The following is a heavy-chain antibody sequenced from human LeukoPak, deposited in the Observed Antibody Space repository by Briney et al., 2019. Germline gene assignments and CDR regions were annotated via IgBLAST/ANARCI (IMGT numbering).Heavy chain of an antibody. Sequence: KTSETLSLTCAVYGGSFSGYYWSWIRQPPGKGPEWIGEINHSGSTNYNPSLKSRVTISVDTSKNQFSLKLSSVTAADTAVYYCARGYTVIDYWGQGTLVTVSS. CDR3: ARGYTVIDY. V-gene: IGHV4-34*01. CDR2: INHSGST. CDR1: GGSFSGYY. J-gene: IGHJ4*02. D-gene: IGHD2-2*02.